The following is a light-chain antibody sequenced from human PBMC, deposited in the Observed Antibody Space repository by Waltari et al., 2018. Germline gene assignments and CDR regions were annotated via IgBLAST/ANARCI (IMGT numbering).Light chain of an antibody. Sequence: DIQMTQFPSSLSASLGDRVTITCRASQSISTYLNWYQQKPGRAPKLLIYAASSLQSGVPSRFSGSGSGTDFTLTISTLQPEDFATYYCQQTYSTPRTFGQGIKLEIK. CDR2: AAS. CDR1: QSISTY. CDR3: QQTYSTPRT. V-gene: IGKV1-39*01. J-gene: IGKJ2*01.